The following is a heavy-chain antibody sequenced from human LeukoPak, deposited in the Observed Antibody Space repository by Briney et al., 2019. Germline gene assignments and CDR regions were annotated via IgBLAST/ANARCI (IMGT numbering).Heavy chain of an antibody. D-gene: IGHD2-15*01. CDR1: GYTFTSYY. CDR3: ARVNSVVVAAGRGGLDP. Sequence: ASVKVSCKASGYTFTSYYMHWVRQAPGQGLEGMGIINPSGGSTSYAQKFQGRVTMTRDTSTSTVYMELSSLRSEDTAVCYCARVNSVVVAAGRGGLDPWGQGTLVIVSS. J-gene: IGHJ5*02. CDR2: INPSGGST. V-gene: IGHV1-46*01.